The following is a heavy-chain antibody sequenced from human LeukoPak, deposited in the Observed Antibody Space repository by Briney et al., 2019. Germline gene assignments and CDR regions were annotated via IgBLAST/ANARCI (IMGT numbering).Heavy chain of an antibody. CDR3: AKDYTVLPYSSSSWFDY. J-gene: IGHJ4*02. CDR1: GFTFDDYA. CDR2: ISWNSGSI. D-gene: IGHD6-6*01. V-gene: IGHV3-9*01. Sequence: PGRSLRLSCAASGFTFDDYAMHWVRQAPGKGLEWVSGISWNSGSIGYADSVKGRFTISRDNAKNSLYLQMNSLRAEDTALYYCAKDYTVLPYSSSSWFDYWGQGTLVTVSS.